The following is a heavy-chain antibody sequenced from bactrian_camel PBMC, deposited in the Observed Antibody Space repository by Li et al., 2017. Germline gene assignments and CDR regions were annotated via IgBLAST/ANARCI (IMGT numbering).Heavy chain of an antibody. V-gene: IGHV3S40*01. Sequence: VQLVESGGGLVQPGGSLTLSCAASGFTFSSYSMTWVRQAPGKGLEWVSVISGGGSTYYADSVKGRATISRDNAKNTVYLQMNSLKSEDTALYYCASGGTAARLHYWGQGTQVTVS. CDR3: ASGGTAARLHY. CDR2: ISGGGST. D-gene: IGHD3*01. CDR1: GFTFSSYS. J-gene: IGHJ4*01.